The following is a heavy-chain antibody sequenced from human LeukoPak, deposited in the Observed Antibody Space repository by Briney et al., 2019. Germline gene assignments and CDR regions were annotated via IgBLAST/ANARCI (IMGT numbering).Heavy chain of an antibody. Sequence: PSETLSLTCTVSGGSISSSSYYWGWIRQPPGKGLEWIGNSYYSGCTYYNPSLKSRVTISVDTSKNQFSLKLSSVTAADTAVYYCARHHHDYGDYVDYWGQGTLVTVSS. D-gene: IGHD4-17*01. CDR3: ARHHHDYGDYVDY. CDR2: SYYSGCT. J-gene: IGHJ4*02. CDR1: GGSISSSSYY. V-gene: IGHV4-39*01.